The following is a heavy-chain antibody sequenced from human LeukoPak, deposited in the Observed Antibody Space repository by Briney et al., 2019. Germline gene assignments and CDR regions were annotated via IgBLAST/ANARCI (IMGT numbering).Heavy chain of an antibody. CDR1: GFTLSNAW. V-gene: IGHV3-23*01. CDR2: ISGDGLDI. D-gene: IGHD1-26*01. CDR3: ARGLNSGSYYSRGGHWFDP. Sequence: GGSLRLSCAASGFTLSNAWMSWVRQAPGKGLGGVSAISGDGLDIFYADAMKGRFTISRDNSKNTIYLQMNSLRAEDTAVYYCARGLNSGSYYSRGGHWFDPWGQGTLVTVSS. J-gene: IGHJ5*02.